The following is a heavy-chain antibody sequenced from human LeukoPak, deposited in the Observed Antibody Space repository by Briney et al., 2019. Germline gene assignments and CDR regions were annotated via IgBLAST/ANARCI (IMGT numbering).Heavy chain of an antibody. CDR2: IKRRAAGGTT. J-gene: IGHJ4*02. CDR3: TTRIVLLWFGETRPNDY. Sequence: PGGSLRLSCAASGFTFSNAWMSWVRQAPGKGLEWVGRIKRRAAGGTTDYAAPVKGRFTISRDDSKNTLYLQMNSLKTEDTAVYYCTTRIVLLWFGETRPNDYWGQGTLVTVSS. CDR1: GFTFSNAW. D-gene: IGHD3-10*01. V-gene: IGHV3-15*01.